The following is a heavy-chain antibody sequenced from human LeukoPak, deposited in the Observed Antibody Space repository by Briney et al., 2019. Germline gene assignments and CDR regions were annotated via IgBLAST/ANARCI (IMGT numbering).Heavy chain of an antibody. V-gene: IGHV6-1*01. CDR1: GDSVSSNSAG. CDR2: TNHRSKWYS. D-gene: IGHD3-3*01. CDR3: AREVSWSDAFDI. J-gene: IGHJ3*02. Sequence: SQTLSLTCVISGDSVSSNSAGWNWIRQSPSRGLEWLGRTNHRSKWYSDYAESVKSRIIITADTSKNQFSLRLSSVTPEDTAVYHCAREVSWSDAFDIWGQGTVLTVSS.